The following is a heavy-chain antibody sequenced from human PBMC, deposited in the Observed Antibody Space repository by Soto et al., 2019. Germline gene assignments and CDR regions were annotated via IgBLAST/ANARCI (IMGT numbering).Heavy chain of an antibody. V-gene: IGHV1-18*01. J-gene: IGHJ4*02. CDR1: GYTFTSYG. Sequence: QVHLVQSGAAVKKPGASVKVSCKGSGYTFTSYGITWVRQAPGQGLEWMGWISAHNGTTDYAQELQGRVTVTRDTSTSTAYMELRSLRSDDTAVYYCARGRYGDYWGQGALVTVSS. CDR3: ARGRYGDY. D-gene: IGHD1-1*01. CDR2: ISAHNGTT.